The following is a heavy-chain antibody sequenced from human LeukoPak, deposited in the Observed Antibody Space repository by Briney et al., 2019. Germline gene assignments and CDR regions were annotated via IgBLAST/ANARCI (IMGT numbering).Heavy chain of an antibody. CDR1: GGSISSYY. CDR2: IYYTGST. D-gene: IGHD4-23*01. J-gene: IGHJ4*02. Sequence: RSDTLSLTCTVSGGSISSYYWSWLRQPPGKGLEGIGYIYYTGSTNYNRSLKSRVTISVDTSKNQFSLKLSSVTAADTGVYYCARDYGGNIGYWGQGTLVTVSS. V-gene: IGHV4-59*12. CDR3: ARDYGGNIGY.